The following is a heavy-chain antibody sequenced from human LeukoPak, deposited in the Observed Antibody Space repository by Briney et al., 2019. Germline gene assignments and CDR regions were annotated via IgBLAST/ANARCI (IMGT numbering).Heavy chain of an antibody. V-gene: IGHV3-13*01. CDR3: ARSITGTTVLRLRPGAPGGPCGAFDI. J-gene: IGHJ3*02. CDR1: GFTFSSYD. D-gene: IGHD1-7*01. Sequence: GGSLRLSCAASGFTFSSYDMYWVRQATGKGLEWVSAIGTAGDTYYPGSVKGRFTISRENAKNSLYLQMNSLRVGDTAVYYCARSITGTTVLRLRPGAPGGPCGAFDIWGQGTMVTVSS. CDR2: IGTAGDT.